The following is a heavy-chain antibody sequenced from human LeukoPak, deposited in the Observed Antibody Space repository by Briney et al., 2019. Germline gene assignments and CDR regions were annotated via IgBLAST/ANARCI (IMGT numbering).Heavy chain of an antibody. CDR3: ARDRMGAIMYFDV. V-gene: IGHV3-23*01. J-gene: IGHJ2*01. D-gene: IGHD3-10*01. Sequence: GGSLRLSCAASGFTVSSNYMSWVRQAPGKGLEWVSVISGAGRSIYYADSVKGRFTISRDNSKNTLYLQMNSLRAEDTAVYYCARDRMGAIMYFDVWGRGTLVTVSS. CDR2: ISGAGRSI. CDR1: GFTVSSNY.